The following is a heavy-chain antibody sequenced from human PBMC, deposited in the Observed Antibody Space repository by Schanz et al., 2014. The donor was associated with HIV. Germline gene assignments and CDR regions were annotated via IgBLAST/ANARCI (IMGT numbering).Heavy chain of an antibody. J-gene: IGHJ4*02. CDR1: AYSFSGYY. D-gene: IGHD5-12*01. V-gene: IGHV1-2*02. CDR2: INSDNGT. CDR3: ARGAAEMATMTPWRY. Sequence: QVQLVQSGAEVKKPGASVTVSCKASAYSFSGYYIHWVRQAPGQGLEWMGWINSDNGTNYAQEFQGRVTMTTDPSTSTAYMDLRSLRSDDTAVYYCARGAAEMATMTPWRYWGQGTLVTVSS.